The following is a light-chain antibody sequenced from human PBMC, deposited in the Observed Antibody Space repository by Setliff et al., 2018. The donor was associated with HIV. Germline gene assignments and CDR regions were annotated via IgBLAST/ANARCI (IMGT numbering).Light chain of an antibody. Sequence: QSALTQPRSVSGSPGQSVTISCTGTSSDVGGYNYVSWYQHHPGKAPKLMIYDVRKRPSGVPDRFSGSKSGNTASLTISGLQAEDEADYYCCSYAGSSSLYVFGTGTKVTVL. CDR1: SSDVGGYNY. CDR3: CSYAGSSSLYV. J-gene: IGLJ1*01. V-gene: IGLV2-11*01. CDR2: DVR.